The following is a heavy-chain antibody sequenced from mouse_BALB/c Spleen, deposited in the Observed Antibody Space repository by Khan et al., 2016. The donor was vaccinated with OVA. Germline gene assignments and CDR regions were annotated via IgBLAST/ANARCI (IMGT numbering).Heavy chain of an antibody. CDR3: TRHGYVAWFTY. D-gene: IGHD2-2*01. CDR2: IDPFSGGT. J-gene: IGHJ3*01. CDR1: GYSFTSYY. Sequence: LVESGPELMKPGASVKISCKASGYSFTSYYIHWVMQSHGTSLEWIGYIDPFSGGTTYNQKFKGKATVTVDKSYSTAYIHLSNLTSEDSAVYYCTRHGYVAWFTYWGQGTLVTVSA. V-gene: IGHV1S135*01.